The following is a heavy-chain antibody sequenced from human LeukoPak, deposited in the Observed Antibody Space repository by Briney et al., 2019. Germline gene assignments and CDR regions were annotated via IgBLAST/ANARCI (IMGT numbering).Heavy chain of an antibody. D-gene: IGHD2-2*01. CDR2: ISAYNGNT. CDR3: AGHRIVVVPVASEDYFDY. Sequence: ASVKVSCKASGYTFTSYGITWVRQAPGQGLEWMGWISAYNGNTNYAQKNQGRVTMTTDTSTSTAYMELRSLRSDDTAVYYCAGHRIVVVPVASEDYFDYWGQGTLVTVSS. J-gene: IGHJ4*02. V-gene: IGHV1-18*01. CDR1: GYTFTSYG.